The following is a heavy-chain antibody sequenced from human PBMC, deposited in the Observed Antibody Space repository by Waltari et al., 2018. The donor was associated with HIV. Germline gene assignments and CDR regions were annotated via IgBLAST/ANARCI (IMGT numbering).Heavy chain of an antibody. V-gene: IGHV3-33*01. J-gene: IGHJ4*02. D-gene: IGHD3-22*01. CDR1: GFTFSNFA. CDR2: IWYDGDNK. Sequence: QVQLVESGGGVVQPGRSLRLSCVASGFTFSNFAMHWVRQAPGKGLEWVAVIWYDGDNKYYADSVKGRFTISRDNSKNTLYLQMNSLRVEDTAVYYCARGGYYYDISGYYHYWGQGTLVTVSS. CDR3: ARGGYYYDISGYYHY.